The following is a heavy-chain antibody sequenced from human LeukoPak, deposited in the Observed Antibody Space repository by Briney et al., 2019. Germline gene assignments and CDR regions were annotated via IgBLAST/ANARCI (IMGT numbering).Heavy chain of an antibody. Sequence: RTSETLSLTCTVSGGSISNSDYSWGWIRQPPGKGLECIGTIYYSGSTYYNPSLKSRVTISVDTSKNQFSLKLSSVTAADTAVYYCARLREHIVVVTATYYYYYYMDVWGKGTTVTISS. V-gene: IGHV4-39*01. CDR1: GGSISNSDYS. CDR2: IYYSGST. J-gene: IGHJ6*03. D-gene: IGHD2-21*02. CDR3: ARLREHIVVVTATYYYYYYMDV.